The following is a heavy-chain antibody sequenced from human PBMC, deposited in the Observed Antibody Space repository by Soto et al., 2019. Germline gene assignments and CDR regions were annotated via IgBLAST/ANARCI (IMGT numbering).Heavy chain of an antibody. CDR1: GGSFSSYY. D-gene: IGHD3-3*01. Sequence: PSETLSLTCAVYGGSFSSYYWSWIRQPPGKGLEWIGYIYYSGSTNYNPSLKSRVTISVDTSKNQFSLKLSSVTAADTAVYYCARDLQEFWSGYYGPYYYYYMAVWGKGTTVTVSS. V-gene: IGHV4-59*01. CDR3: ARDLQEFWSGYYGPYYYYYMAV. CDR2: IYYSGST. J-gene: IGHJ6*03.